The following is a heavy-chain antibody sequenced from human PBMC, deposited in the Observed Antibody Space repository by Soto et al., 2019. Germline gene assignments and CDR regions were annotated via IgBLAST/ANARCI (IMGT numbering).Heavy chain of an antibody. J-gene: IGHJ3*01. D-gene: IGHD2-21*01. V-gene: IGHV4-4*02. CDR2: IYHAGSP. Sequence: HLQESCPGLVNPSGTLSLTCDVSGGSISSSSWWPWVRQSPGKGLEWIGEIYHAGSPNYNPSFQSRVTILADKSNNHFSLRLNSGTAADTAIYYCARGLSFRGEFGVWGQGTTGTVSS. CDR3: ARGLSFRGEFGV. CDR1: GGSISSSSW.